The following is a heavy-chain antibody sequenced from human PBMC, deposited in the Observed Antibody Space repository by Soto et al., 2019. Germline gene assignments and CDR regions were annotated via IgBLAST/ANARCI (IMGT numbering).Heavy chain of an antibody. D-gene: IGHD3-3*01. Sequence: PGESLRISCKGAGYRFTSYWIGWVRPLPGKGLERMGIIYPGDSDTGYSPSFQGQVTISADKSISTAYLQWSSLKASDTAMYYCARSGVYYDFWSGYYGTHDAFDIWGQGTMVTVSS. J-gene: IGHJ3*02. CDR1: GYRFTSYW. CDR3: ARSGVYYDFWSGYYGTHDAFDI. CDR2: IYPGDSDT. V-gene: IGHV5-51*01.